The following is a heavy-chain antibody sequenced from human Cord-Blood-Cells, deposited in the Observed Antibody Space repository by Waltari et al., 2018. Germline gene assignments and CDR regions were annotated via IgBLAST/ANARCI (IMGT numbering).Heavy chain of an antibody. CDR2: IWYDGSNK. D-gene: IGHD1-26*01. CDR1: GFHFISYG. Sequence: QVQLVESGGGVVQPGRSLRLSSAASGFHFISYGKPWLLQAPAKGLEWVAVIWYDGSNKYYADSVKGRFTISRDNSKNTLYLQMNSLRAEDTAMYYCAKVAGSGGSYYYYYYMDVWGKGTTVTVSS. CDR3: AKVAGSGGSYYYYYYMDV. J-gene: IGHJ6*03. V-gene: IGHV3-30*18.